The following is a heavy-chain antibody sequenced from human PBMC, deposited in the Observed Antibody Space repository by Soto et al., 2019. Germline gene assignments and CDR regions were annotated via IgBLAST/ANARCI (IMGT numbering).Heavy chain of an antibody. Sequence: QVQLVQSGAEVKKPGASVKVSCKASGYTFTIYGISWVRQAPGQGLEWMGWISGYNGNTDYAQNFQDRVTLTTDASSRSVYMELRSLRSDDTAVYYCARVDYYDSSGYYGYWGQGTLITVSS. CDR1: GYTFTIYG. J-gene: IGHJ4*02. V-gene: IGHV1-18*04. CDR2: ISGYNGNT. CDR3: ARVDYYDSSGYYGY. D-gene: IGHD3-22*01.